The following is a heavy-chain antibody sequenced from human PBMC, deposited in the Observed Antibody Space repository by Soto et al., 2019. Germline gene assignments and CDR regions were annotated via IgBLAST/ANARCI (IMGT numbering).Heavy chain of an antibody. D-gene: IGHD2-8*02. CDR2: IYTSGST. V-gene: IGHV4-4*07. Sequence: PSETLSLTCTVSGGSISSYYWSWIRQPAGKGLEWIGRIYTSGSTDYNPSLKSRVTMSVDTSKNQFSLKLSSVTAADTAVYHCTTDGGVTEYPLFWAWGQGTRVTVSS. J-gene: IGHJ5*02. CDR3: TTDGGVTEYPLFWA. CDR1: GGSISSYY.